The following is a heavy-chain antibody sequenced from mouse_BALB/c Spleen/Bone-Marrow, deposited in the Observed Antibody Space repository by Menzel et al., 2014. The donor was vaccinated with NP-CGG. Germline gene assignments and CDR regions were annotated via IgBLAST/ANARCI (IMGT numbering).Heavy chain of an antibody. CDR3: ARSYYGRAMDY. D-gene: IGHD1-1*01. CDR2: IAPGSGST. Sequence: DLVKPGASVKLSCKASGYTFTSYWINWLKQRSGQGLEWIGRIAPGSGSTYYDEMFKGKATLTVDTSSSTAYLQLSSQSSEDSAVYFCARSYYGRAMDYLGQGTSVTVPS. J-gene: IGHJ4*01. CDR1: GYTFTSYW. V-gene: IGHV1S41*01.